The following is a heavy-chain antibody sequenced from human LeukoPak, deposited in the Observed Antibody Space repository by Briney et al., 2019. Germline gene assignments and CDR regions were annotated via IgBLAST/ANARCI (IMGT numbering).Heavy chain of an antibody. V-gene: IGHV3-7*03. Sequence: GGSLRLSCAASGFIFSSYWMRGVRQAPGRGGVGVANIKQDGSEKYYVDSVKGRFTISRDNAKNSLYLQMNSLRAEDTAVYYCARDQYGSGSYYKPFDYWGQGTLVTVSS. CDR2: IKQDGSEK. D-gene: IGHD3-10*01. J-gene: IGHJ4*02. CDR1: GFIFSSYW. CDR3: ARDQYGSGSYYKPFDY.